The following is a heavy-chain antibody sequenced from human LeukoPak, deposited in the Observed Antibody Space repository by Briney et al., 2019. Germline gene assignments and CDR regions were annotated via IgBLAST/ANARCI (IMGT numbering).Heavy chain of an antibody. Sequence: ASVKVSFKASGGTFSSYAISWVRQAPGQGLEWMGRIIPILGIANYAQKFQGRVTITADKSTSTAYMELSSLRSEDTAVYYCARVDCSGGSCYSALDYWGQGTLVTVSS. V-gene: IGHV1-69*04. CDR2: IIPILGIA. CDR3: ARVDCSGGSCYSALDY. CDR1: GGTFSSYA. D-gene: IGHD2-15*01. J-gene: IGHJ4*02.